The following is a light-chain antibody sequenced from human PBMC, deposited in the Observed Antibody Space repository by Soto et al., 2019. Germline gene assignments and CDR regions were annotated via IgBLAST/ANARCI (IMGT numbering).Light chain of an antibody. CDR3: QQYNNWPYT. CDR1: QSVSSN. Sequence: EIVMTQSPATLSVSPGETATLSCRASQSVSSNLASYQQKPGQAPWLLIYGASTRATGIPARFSDSGSGTEFTLTISSLQSEDFAVYYCQQYNNWPYTFGQGTKLEIK. V-gene: IGKV3-15*01. CDR2: GAS. J-gene: IGKJ2*01.